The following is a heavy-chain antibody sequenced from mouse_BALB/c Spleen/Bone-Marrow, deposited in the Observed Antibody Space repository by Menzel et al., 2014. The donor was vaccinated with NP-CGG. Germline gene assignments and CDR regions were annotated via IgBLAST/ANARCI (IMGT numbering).Heavy chain of an antibody. V-gene: IGHV1-7*01. CDR1: GYTFTSYW. D-gene: IGHD2-12*01. CDR2: INPSTGYT. CDR3: ARWGDDGTFDY. J-gene: IGHJ2*01. Sequence: VQVVESGAELAKPGASVKMSCKASGYTFTSYWMHWVKQRPGQGLEWIGYINPSTGYTEYNQKFKDKATLTADKSSCTAYMQLSSLTSEDSAVYYCARWGDDGTFDYWGQGTTLTVSS.